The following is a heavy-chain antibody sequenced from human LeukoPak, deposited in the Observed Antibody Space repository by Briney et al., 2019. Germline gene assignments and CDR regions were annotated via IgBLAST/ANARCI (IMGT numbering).Heavy chain of an antibody. D-gene: IGHD3-22*01. CDR3: ATATRRNYYDSSGYLFYYYGMDV. V-gene: IGHV4-39*07. J-gene: IGHJ6*02. CDR1: GGSISSSSYY. Sequence: SETLSLTCTVSGGSISSSSYYWGWIRQPPGKGLEWIGSIYYSGSTYYNPSLKSRVTISVDTSKNQFSLKLSSVTAADTAVYYCATATRRNYYDSSGYLFYYYGMDVWGQGTTVTVSS. CDR2: IYYSGST.